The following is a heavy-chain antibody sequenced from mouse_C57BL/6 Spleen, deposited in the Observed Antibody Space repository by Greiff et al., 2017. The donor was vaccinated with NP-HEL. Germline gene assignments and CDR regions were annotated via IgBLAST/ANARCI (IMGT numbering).Heavy chain of an antibody. V-gene: IGHV1-4*01. CDR3: ARVNFPGYDGGYFDV. J-gene: IGHJ1*03. CDR1: GYTFTSYT. D-gene: IGHD2-2*01. Sequence: QVQLQQSGAELARPGASVKMSCKASGYTFTSYTMHWVNQRPGQGLEWIGYINPSSGYTKYNQKFKDKATLTADKSSSTAYMQLSSLTSEDSAVYYCARVNFPGYDGGYFDVWGTGTTVTVSS. CDR2: INPSSGYT.